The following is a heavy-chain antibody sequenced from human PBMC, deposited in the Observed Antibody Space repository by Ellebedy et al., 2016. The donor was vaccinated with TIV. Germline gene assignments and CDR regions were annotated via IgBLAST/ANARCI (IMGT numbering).Heavy chain of an antibody. J-gene: IGHJ4*02. CDR2: ISHDGSLK. CDR1: GFTFSNFD. V-gene: IGHV3-30*18. Sequence: PGGSLRLSCAASGFTFSNFDMDWVRQAPGKGLEWVAVISHDGSLKFYADSVKGRFSISRDNSKNTLYLQMNSLRVGDTAVYYCAKGKVDNWMDAGSLDYWGQGSLVTVSS. D-gene: IGHD1-20*01. CDR3: AKGKVDNWMDAGSLDY.